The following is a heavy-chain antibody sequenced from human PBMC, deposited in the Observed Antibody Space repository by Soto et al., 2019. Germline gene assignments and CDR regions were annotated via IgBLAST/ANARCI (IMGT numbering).Heavy chain of an antibody. J-gene: IGHJ6*02. CDR2: VYSTGGT. CDR3: ARDLSGTGLDI. CDR1: GDSIGRFY. V-gene: IGHV4-4*07. Sequence: QVQLHESGPGLVKPSETLSLTCNVSGDSIGRFYWSWIRQSAEKGLEWIGRVYSTGGTAYNPALKGRVTISLARSTNHVSLEMNSVTAADTAVYFCARDLSGTGLDIWGRGTRVTVSS. D-gene: IGHD1-26*01.